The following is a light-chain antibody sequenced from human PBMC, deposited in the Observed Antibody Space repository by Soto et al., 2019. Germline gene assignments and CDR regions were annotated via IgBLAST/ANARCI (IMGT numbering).Light chain of an antibody. V-gene: IGKV3-15*01. CDR2: GAY. CDR1: QSVSSN. Sequence: EIVMTQSPATLSVSPGERATLSCRASQSVSSNLAWYQQKPGQAPRLLIYGAYTRATGIPARFSGSGSGTEFTLTISSLQSEDFAVYYCQHYKNWPRTFGQGTKVEIK. CDR3: QHYKNWPRT. J-gene: IGKJ1*01.